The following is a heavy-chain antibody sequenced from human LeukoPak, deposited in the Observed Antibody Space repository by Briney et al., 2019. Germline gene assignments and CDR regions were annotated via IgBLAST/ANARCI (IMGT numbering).Heavy chain of an antibody. CDR2: INHSGST. CDR3: ARHEVLGRYFDY. V-gene: IGHV4-34*01. Sequence: SETLSLTCAVYGGSFSGYYWSWIRQPPGKGLEWIGEINHSGSTNYNPSLKSRVTISVDTSKNQFSLKLSSVTAADTAVYYCARHEVLGRYFDYWGQGTLVTVSS. CDR1: GGSFSGYY. J-gene: IGHJ4*02. D-gene: IGHD7-27*01.